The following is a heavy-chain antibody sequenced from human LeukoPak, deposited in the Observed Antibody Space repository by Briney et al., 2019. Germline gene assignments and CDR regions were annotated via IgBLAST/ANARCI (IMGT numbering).Heavy chain of an antibody. CDR3: GYCGSYYLFAY. CDR2: IYYSGST. D-gene: IGHD1-26*01. V-gene: IGHV4-39*01. Sequence: PSETLSLTCTASGGSISSNSYYWVWIRQPPGKGLEWIGSIYYSGSTYYNPSLKSRVTISVDTSKNQFSLKLRSVTAADTAVYYWGYCGSYYLFAYWGQGTLVTVSS. J-gene: IGHJ4*02. CDR1: GGSISSNSYY.